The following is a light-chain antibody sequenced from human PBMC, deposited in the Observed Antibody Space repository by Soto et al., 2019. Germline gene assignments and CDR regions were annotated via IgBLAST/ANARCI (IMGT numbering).Light chain of an antibody. CDR1: QTISSW. J-gene: IGKJ1*01. CDR2: KAS. V-gene: IGKV1-5*03. Sequence: DIQMTQSPSTLSGSVGDRVTITCRASQTISSWLAWYQQKPGKAPKLLIYKASTVKSGVPSRFSGSRSGTEFTLTISSLQPDDFATYYCQHYNSYSEAFGQGTKVDIK. CDR3: QHYNSYSEA.